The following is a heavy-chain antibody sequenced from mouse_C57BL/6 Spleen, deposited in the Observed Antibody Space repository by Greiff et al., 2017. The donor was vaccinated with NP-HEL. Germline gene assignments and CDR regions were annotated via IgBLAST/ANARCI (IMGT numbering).Heavy chain of an antibody. CDR2: INYDGSST. CDR1: GFTFSDYY. CDR3: ARAHDNGFDY. D-gene: IGHD2-4*01. J-gene: IGHJ2*01. V-gene: IGHV5-16*01. Sequence: DVHLVESEGGLVQPGSSMKLSCTASGFTFSDYYMAWVRQVPEKGLEWVANINYDGSSTYYLDSLKSRFIISRDNAKNILYLQMSSLKSEDTATYYCARAHDNGFDYWGQGTTLTVSS.